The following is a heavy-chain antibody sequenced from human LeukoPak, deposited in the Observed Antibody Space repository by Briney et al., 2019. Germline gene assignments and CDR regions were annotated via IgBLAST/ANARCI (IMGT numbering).Heavy chain of an antibody. V-gene: IGHV3-48*01. D-gene: IGHD6-13*01. J-gene: IGHJ4*02. CDR2: ISSSSSTI. CDR1: GFTFSSYS. CDR3: ARDFSSSWTFDY. Sequence: GGSLRVSCAASGFTFSSYSMNWVRQAPGKGMEWVSYISSSSSTIYYADSVKGRFTISRDNAKNSLYLQMNSLRAEDTAVYYCARDFSSSWTFDYWAREPWSPSPQ.